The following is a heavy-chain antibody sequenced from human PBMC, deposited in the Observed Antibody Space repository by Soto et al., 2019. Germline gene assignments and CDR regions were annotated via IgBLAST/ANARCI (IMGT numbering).Heavy chain of an antibody. D-gene: IGHD4-17*01. CDR1: GFTFSNAW. V-gene: IGHV3-15*01. CDR2: IKSKTDGGTT. Sequence: EVQLVESGGGLVKPGGSLRLSCAASGFTFSNAWMSWVRQAPGKGLEWVGRIKSKTDGGTTDYAAPVKGRFTISRDDSKNTLYLQMNSLKTEDTAVYYCTTDPRQGLRLRDGFDYWGQGTLVTVSS. J-gene: IGHJ4*02. CDR3: TTDPRQGLRLRDGFDY.